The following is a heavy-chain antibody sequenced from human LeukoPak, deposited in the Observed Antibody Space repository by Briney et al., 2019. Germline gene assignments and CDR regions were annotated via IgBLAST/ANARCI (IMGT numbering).Heavy chain of an antibody. CDR3: ARGSDEQGYYYDSSGYNY. CDR2: IIPILGIA. V-gene: IGHV1-69*04. J-gene: IGHJ4*02. D-gene: IGHD3-22*01. CDR1: GGTFSSYA. Sequence: SVKVSCTASGGTFSSYAISWVRQAPGQGLEWMGRIIPILGIANYAQKFQGRVTITADKSTSTAYMELSSLRSEDTAVYYCARGSDEQGYYYDSSGYNYWGQGTLVTVSS.